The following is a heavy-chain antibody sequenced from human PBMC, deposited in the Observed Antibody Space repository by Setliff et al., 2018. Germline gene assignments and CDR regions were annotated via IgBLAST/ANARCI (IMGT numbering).Heavy chain of an antibody. CDR2: IITNTGKT. CDR1: GYTFTNYG. V-gene: IGHV1-18*01. J-gene: IGHJ3*01. Sequence: ASVKVSCKASGYTFTNYGSTWVRQAPGQGLEWMGMIITNTGKTSYPKKFQGRVTMTTDTYTGTGYMELRSLTSDDTAVYFCARFGGSCSSSSCYAPDLWGQGTMVTVSS. CDR3: ARFGGSCSSSSCYAPDL. D-gene: IGHD2-2*01.